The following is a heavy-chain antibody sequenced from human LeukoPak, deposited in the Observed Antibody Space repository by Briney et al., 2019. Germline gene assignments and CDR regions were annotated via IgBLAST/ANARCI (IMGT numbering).Heavy chain of an antibody. CDR2: ISYDGSNK. D-gene: IGHD3-22*01. Sequence: GGSLRLSCAASGFTFSSYAMHWVRQAPGKGLEWVAVISYDGSNKYYADSVKGRFTISRDNSKNTLYLQMNSLRAEDTAVYYCAKWRRYDDDPFDIWGQGTMVTVSS. V-gene: IGHV3-30-3*02. J-gene: IGHJ3*02. CDR1: GFTFSSYA. CDR3: AKWRRYDDDPFDI.